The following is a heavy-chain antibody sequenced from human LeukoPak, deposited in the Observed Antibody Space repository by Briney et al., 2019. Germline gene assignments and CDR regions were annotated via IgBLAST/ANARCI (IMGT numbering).Heavy chain of an antibody. CDR3: ARERRTLYFDY. CDR1: GGSISSSSYY. Sequence: SETLSLTCTVSGGSISSSSYYWGWIRQPPGKGLEWIGSIYYSGSTYYNPSLKSRVTISVDTSKNQFSLKLSSVTAADTAVYYCARERRTLYFDYWGQGTLVIVSS. J-gene: IGHJ4*02. V-gene: IGHV4-39*02. CDR2: IYYSGST. D-gene: IGHD1-1*01.